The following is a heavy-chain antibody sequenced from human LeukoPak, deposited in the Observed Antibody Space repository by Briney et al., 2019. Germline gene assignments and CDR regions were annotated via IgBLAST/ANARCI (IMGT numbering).Heavy chain of an antibody. D-gene: IGHD2-2*01. CDR3: ARGLWCSSTGCVDY. V-gene: IGHV4-34*01. J-gene: IGHJ4*02. CDR2: INHSGST. CDR1: GGSFSGYY. Sequence: SETLSLTCAVYGGSFSGYYWSWIRQPPGKGLEWIGEINHSGSTNYNPSLKSRVTISVDTSKNQFSLKLSSVTAADTAVYYCARGLWCSSTGCVDYWGQGTLVTVSS.